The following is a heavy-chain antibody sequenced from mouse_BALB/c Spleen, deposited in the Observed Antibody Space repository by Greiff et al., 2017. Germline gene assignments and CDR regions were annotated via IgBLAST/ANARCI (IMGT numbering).Heavy chain of an antibody. Sequence: QVQLQQPGAELVKPGASVKLSCKASGYTFTSYWMHWVKQRPGQGLEWIGEINPSNGRTNYNEKFKSKATLTVDKSSSTAYMQLSSLTSEDSAVYYCSCDAMDYWGQGTSVTVSS. CDR1: GYTFTSYW. V-gene: IGHV1S81*02. CDR3: SCDAMDY. J-gene: IGHJ4*01. CDR2: INPSNGRT.